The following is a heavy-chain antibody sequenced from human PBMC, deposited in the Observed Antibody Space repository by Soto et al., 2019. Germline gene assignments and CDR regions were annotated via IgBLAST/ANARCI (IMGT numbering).Heavy chain of an antibody. CDR1: GFLFSSYA. Sequence: GGPLSLSCAASGFLFSSYALSWVRQAPGKGLEGVSAISGSGGSTYYADSVKGRFTISRDNSRNTLYLQMNSLRAEDTAVYYCAKTTGSVFDCWGQGTLVSLSS. V-gene: IGHV3-23*01. CDR3: AKTTGSVFDC. CDR2: ISGSGGST. J-gene: IGHJ4*02. D-gene: IGHD1-1*01.